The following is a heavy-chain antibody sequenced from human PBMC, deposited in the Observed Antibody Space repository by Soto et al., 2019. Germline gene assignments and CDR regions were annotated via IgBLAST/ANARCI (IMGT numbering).Heavy chain of an antibody. J-gene: IGHJ6*02. CDR1: GFTFYNSW. D-gene: IGHD2-15*01. V-gene: IGHV3-15*07. CDR2: IKRNSDGGRT. CDR3: TTGSVEGV. Sequence: EVQLVESGGGLVKPVGSLRLSCAASGFTFYNSWMNWVRQAPGKGLEWVGRIKRNSDGGRTDYAAPVKGRITISRDDSENMLYLQMNSLKTEDTAVYYCTTGSVEGVWGQGTTVSVSS.